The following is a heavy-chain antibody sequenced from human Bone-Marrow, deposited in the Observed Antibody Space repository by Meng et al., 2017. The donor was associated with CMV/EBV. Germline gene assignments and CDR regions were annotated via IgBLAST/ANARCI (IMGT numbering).Heavy chain of an antibody. CDR1: GGTFTGYY. D-gene: IGHD2-2*01. J-gene: IGHJ6*02. Sequence: ASVKVSCKASGGTFTGYYMHWVRQAPGQGLEWMGIINPSGGSTSYAQKFQGRVTMTRDTSTSTVYMELSSLRSEDTAVYYCARDPVVVPAAQVGMDVWGQGTTVTVSS. CDR3: ARDPVVVPAAQVGMDV. CDR2: INPSGGST. V-gene: IGHV1-46*01.